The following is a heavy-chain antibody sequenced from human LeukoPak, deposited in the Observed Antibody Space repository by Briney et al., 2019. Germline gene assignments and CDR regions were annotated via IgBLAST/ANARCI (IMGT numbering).Heavy chain of an antibody. CDR1: GVSISGYY. Sequence: SETLSLTCAVYGVSISGYYWSWIRQPPGKGLEWVGEIHYTGATSYNPSLKSRATISIETSKNQVSLKLSSVTAADTAVYYCTRGNILSGYCFDFWGQGALVTVSS. J-gene: IGHJ4*02. V-gene: IGHV4-34*01. CDR2: IHYTGAT. CDR3: TRGNILSGYCFDF. D-gene: IGHD3-9*01.